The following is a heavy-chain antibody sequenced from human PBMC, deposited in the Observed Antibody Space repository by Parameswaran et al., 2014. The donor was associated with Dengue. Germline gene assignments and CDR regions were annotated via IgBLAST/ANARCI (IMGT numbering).Heavy chain of an antibody. CDR1: GFSLSTSGVG. D-gene: IGHD1-7*01. J-gene: IGHJ4*02. CDR3: AHRRSLNRDWNFGCFDY. V-gene: IGHV2-5*02. Sequence: SGPTLVKPTQTLTLTCTFSGFSLSTSGVGVGWIRQPPGKALEWLALIYWDDDKRYSPSLKSRLTITKDTSKNQVVLTMTNMDPVDTATYYCAHRRSLNRDWNFGCFDYWARERWSRLL. CDR2: IYWDDDK.